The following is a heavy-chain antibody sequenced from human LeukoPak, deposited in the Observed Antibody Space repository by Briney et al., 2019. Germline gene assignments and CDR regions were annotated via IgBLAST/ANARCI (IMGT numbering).Heavy chain of an antibody. CDR3: ARVGFTSSWSNFDY. CDR1: GYTFAAYF. D-gene: IGHD6-13*01. CDR2: INPNGGDT. J-gene: IGHJ4*02. Sequence: ASVKVSCKASGYTFAAYFIHWVRQAPGPGLGWMGRINPNGGDTNYAQKFQGRVTMTGDTSISTAYMELSRLRADDTAMYYCARVGFTSSWSNFDYWGEGTLVTVSS. V-gene: IGHV1-2*06.